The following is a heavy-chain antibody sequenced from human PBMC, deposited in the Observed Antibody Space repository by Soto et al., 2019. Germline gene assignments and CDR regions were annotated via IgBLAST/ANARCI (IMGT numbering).Heavy chain of an antibody. D-gene: IGHD3-16*01. CDR3: AHGRSVNYLGY. V-gene: IGHV2-5*02. J-gene: IGHJ4*02. CDR2: IYWDNDK. CDR1: GFSLRTSEVG. Sequence: GPTLVNPTQTLTLTCTFSGFSLRTSEVGVGWIRQPPGKALEWLALIYWDNDKRYSPSLENRLTITKDTSKNQVVLTMTNMDPVETATYYGAHGRSVNYLGYWGKEILSTLPS.